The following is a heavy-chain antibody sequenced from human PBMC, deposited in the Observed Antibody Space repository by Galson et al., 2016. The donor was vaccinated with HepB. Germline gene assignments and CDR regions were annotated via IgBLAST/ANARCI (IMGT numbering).Heavy chain of an antibody. CDR3: ARDKGVGPTVD. CDR1: GYSFTSYN. V-gene: IGHV1-46*01. J-gene: IGHJ4*02. D-gene: IGHD1-26*01. Sequence: SVKVSCKASGYSFTSYNIHWVRQAPGQGLEWMGLIYGSGGGTDYAQKFQGRVTITRDTSTSTVYMELSGLTSDDRAVYYCARDKGVGPTVDWGQGTLVTVSS. CDR2: IYGSGGGT.